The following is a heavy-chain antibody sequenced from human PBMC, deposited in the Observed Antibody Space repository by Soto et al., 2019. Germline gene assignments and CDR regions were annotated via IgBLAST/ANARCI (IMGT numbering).Heavy chain of an antibody. CDR3: ARFRSGYGNGLLY. CDR2: IYYSGST. J-gene: IGHJ4*02. Sequence: QVQLQESGPGLVKPSETLSLTCTVSGGSISSYYWSWVRQPPGKGLEWIGNIYYSGSTNYNPSLKSRVTISVDTSKNQFSLKLSSVTAADTAVYYCARFRSGYGNGLLYWGQGTRVTVSS. CDR1: GGSISSYY. V-gene: IGHV4-59*08. D-gene: IGHD5-12*01.